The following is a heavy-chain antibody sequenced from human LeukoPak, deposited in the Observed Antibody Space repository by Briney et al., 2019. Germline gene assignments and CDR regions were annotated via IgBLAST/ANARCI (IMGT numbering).Heavy chain of an antibody. Sequence: SETLSLTCTVSGGSISSYCWSWIRQPPGKGLEWIGYIYDSGSTNYNPSLKSRVTISVDTSKNQFSLKLNSVTAADTAVYYCASTMIRGVARYYFDYWGQGTLVTISS. CDR1: GGSISSYC. V-gene: IGHV4-59*01. D-gene: IGHD3-10*01. CDR2: IYDSGST. CDR3: ASTMIRGVARYYFDY. J-gene: IGHJ4*02.